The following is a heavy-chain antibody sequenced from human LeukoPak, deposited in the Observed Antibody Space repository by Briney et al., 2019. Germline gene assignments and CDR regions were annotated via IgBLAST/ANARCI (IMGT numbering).Heavy chain of an antibody. V-gene: IGHV1-2*02. Sequence: GASVKVSCKASGYTFTGYYMHWVREAPGQGLEWMGWINPNSGGTNYAQKFQGRVTMTRDTSISTAYMELSRLRSDDTAVYYCARARATYFIAALAYWGQGTLVTVSS. J-gene: IGHJ4*02. CDR1: GYTFTGYY. D-gene: IGHD6-6*01. CDR3: ARARATYFIAALAY. CDR2: INPNSGGT.